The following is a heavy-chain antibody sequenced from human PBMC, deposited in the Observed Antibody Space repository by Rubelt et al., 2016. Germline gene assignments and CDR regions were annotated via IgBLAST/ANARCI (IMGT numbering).Heavy chain of an antibody. CDR3: AKSGCSGGSCYFYYFDS. Sequence: QVPGKGLVWVSRINSDGSSTSYVDSVKGRCTISRDNSKNTLYLQMNSLRAEDTAIYYCAKSGCSGGSCYFYYFDSWGQGTLVTVSS. J-gene: IGHJ4*02. D-gene: IGHD2-15*01. CDR2: INSDGSST. V-gene: IGHV3-74*01.